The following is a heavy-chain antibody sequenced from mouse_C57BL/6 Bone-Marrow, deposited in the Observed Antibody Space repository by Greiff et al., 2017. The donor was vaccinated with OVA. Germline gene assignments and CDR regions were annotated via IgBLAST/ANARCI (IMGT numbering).Heavy chain of an antibody. J-gene: IGHJ3*01. CDR3: TTPGN. CDR2: IDPENGDT. V-gene: IGHV14-4*01. Sequence: VQLKESGAELVRPGASVKLSCTASGFNIKDDYMHWVKQRPEQGLEWIGWIDPENGDTEYASKFQGKATITADTSSNTSYLQLSSLTSEDTAVYYCTTPGNWGQGTLVTVSA. CDR1: GFNIKDDY. D-gene: IGHD1-1*01.